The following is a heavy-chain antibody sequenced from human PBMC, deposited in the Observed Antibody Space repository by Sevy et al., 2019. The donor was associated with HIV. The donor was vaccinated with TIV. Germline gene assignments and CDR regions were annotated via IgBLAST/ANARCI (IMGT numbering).Heavy chain of an antibody. CDR1: GFTFSSYA. J-gene: IGHJ5*02. Sequence: GGSLRLSCAASGFTFSSYAMSWVRQAPGKGLEWVSAISGSGGSTYYADSVKGRFTISRDNSKNTLYLQMNSLRAEDTAVYYCAKGRADRSITMVRGVIPGWFDPWGQRTLVTVSS. D-gene: IGHD3-10*01. V-gene: IGHV3-23*01. CDR3: AKGRADRSITMVRGVIPGWFDP. CDR2: ISGSGGST.